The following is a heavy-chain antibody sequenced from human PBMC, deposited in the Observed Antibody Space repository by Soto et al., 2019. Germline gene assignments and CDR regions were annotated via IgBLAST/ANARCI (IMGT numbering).Heavy chain of an antibody. CDR2: MNPNSGNT. V-gene: IGHV1-8*01. D-gene: IGHD1-7*01. CDR3: ARANNWNYLWYYHYYMDV. J-gene: IGHJ6*03. Sequence: ASVKVSCKASGYTFTSYDINWVRQATGQGLEWMGWMNPNSGNTGYAQKFQGRVTMTRNTSISTAYMELSSLRSEDTAVYYCARANNWNYLWYYHYYMDVWGKGTTVTVSS. CDR1: GYTFTSYD.